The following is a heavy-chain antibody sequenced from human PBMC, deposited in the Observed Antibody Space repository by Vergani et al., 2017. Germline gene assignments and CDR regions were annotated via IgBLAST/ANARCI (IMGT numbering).Heavy chain of an antibody. V-gene: IGHV4-59*01. CDR1: GGSISSYY. CDR2: IYYSGST. J-gene: IGHJ5*02. Sequence: QVQLQESGPGLVKPSETLSLTCTVSGGSISSYYWSWIRQPPGKGLEWIGYIYYSGSTNYNPSLKSRVTISVDTSKNQFSLKLSSVTAADTAVYYCARVLWFGGEGSGSGNWFDAWGQATLVTVSS. CDR3: ARVLWFGGEGSGSGNWFDA. D-gene: IGHD3-10*01.